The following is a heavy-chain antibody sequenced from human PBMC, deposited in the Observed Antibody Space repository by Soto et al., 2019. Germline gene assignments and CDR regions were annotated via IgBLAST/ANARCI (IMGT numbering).Heavy chain of an antibody. CDR2: IYYTGST. J-gene: IGHJ4*02. CDR3: AREVGYCSGGACYEVPDYFDY. Sequence: QVQLHESGPGLVKPSQTLSLTCTVSGGSISSGPYYWSWVRQHPGKGLEWIGYIYYTGSTYYNPSLKSRVTISLDTSKNQFSLKLSSVTAADTALYYCAREVGYCSGGACYEVPDYFDYWGQGTLVTVSS. CDR1: GGSISSGPYY. D-gene: IGHD2-15*01. V-gene: IGHV4-31*03.